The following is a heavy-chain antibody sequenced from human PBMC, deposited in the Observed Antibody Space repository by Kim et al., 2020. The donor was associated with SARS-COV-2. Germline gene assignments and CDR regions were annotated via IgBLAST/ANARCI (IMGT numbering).Heavy chain of an antibody. V-gene: IGHV4-59*01. J-gene: IGHJ6*02. Sequence: SETLSLTCTVSGGSISSYYWSWIRQPPGKGLEWIGYIYYSGSTNYNPSLKSRVTISVDTSKNQFSLKLSSVTAADTAVYYCAGGSGSYLFAYYYYYGMDVWGQGTTVTVSS. CDR3: AGGSGSYLFAYYYYYGMDV. CDR2: IYYSGST. D-gene: IGHD3-10*01. CDR1: GGSISSYY.